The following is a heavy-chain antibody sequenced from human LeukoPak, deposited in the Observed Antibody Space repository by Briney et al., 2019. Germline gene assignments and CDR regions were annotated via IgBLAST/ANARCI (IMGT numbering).Heavy chain of an antibody. CDR1: GYTFTGYY. D-gene: IGHD1-26*01. CDR3: AREGGVGATGAFDI. J-gene: IGHJ3*02. CDR2: INPNSGGT. Sequence: ASVKVSCKASGYTFTGYYMHWVRQAPGQGLEWMGWINPNSGGTNYAQKFQGRVTMTRDTSISTAYMELSRLRSDDTAVYYCAREGGVGATGAFDIWGQGTMVTASS. V-gene: IGHV1-2*02.